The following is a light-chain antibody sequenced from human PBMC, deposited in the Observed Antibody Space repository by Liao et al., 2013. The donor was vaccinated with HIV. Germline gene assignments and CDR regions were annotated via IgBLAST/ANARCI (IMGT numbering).Light chain of an antibody. Sequence: SYELTQPPSVSVSPGQTASITCSGDKLGDKYACWYQQKPGQAPVLVIYKDSERPSGIPERFSGSSSGTIVTLTISGVQAEDEADYYCQAWDSSTVVFGGGTKLTVL. J-gene: IGLJ2*01. V-gene: IGLV3-1*01. CDR2: KDS. CDR3: QAWDSSTVV. CDR1: KLGDKY.